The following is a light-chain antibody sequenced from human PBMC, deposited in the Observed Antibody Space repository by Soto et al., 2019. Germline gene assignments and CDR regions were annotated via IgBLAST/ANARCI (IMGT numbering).Light chain of an antibody. CDR1: SANIGGGFD. V-gene: IGLV1-40*01. CDR3: QSYDGGMSGYV. Sequence: QSALTQPPSVSGAPGQRVTISCTGNSANIGGGFDVHWYQQLPGTAPKLLIYGHTNRPSGVPDRFSGSKSGTSASLAITGLQAEDEADYYCQSYDGGMSGYVFGTGTKLTVL. CDR2: GHT. J-gene: IGLJ1*01.